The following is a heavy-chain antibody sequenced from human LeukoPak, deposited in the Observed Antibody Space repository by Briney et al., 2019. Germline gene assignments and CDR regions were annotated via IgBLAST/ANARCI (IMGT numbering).Heavy chain of an antibody. D-gene: IGHD6-13*01. CDR2: INHSGST. V-gene: IGHV4-34*01. CDR3: ARSPGRYSSSWSFDP. J-gene: IGHJ5*02. CDR1: GGSFSGYY. Sequence: SETLSLTCAVYGGSFSGYYWSWIRQPPGKGLEWIGEINHSGSTNYNPSLKSRVTISVDTSKNQFSLKLSSVTAADTAVYYCARSPGRYSSSWSFDPWGQGTLVTVSS.